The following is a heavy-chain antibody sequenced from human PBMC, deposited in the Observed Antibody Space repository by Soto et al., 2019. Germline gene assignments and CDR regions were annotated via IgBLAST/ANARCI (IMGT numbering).Heavy chain of an antibody. CDR2: INSDGSVS. CDR1: GFTFSNYW. J-gene: IGHJ6*03. V-gene: IGHV3-74*01. D-gene: IGHD2-15*01. Sequence: EVQLVESGGGLVQPGGSLRLSCAASGFTFSNYWMYWVRQAPGKGLVWVSRINSDGSVSSYADSVKGRLTISRDNVKNSLYLQMDSLRADDTAVYYCARGDCVGGTRYSLAGSFYYYMDVWGKGTTVSVFS. CDR3: ARGDCVGGTRYSLAGSFYYYMDV.